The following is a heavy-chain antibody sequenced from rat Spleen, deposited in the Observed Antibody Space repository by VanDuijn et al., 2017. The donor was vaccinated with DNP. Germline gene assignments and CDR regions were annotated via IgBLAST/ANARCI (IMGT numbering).Heavy chain of an antibody. Sequence: QVQMKETGPGLVQTTQTLSVTCTVSGFSLTSYGVHWVRQVPGKGLEWMGIIWGDGSTTYNAALKSRLSISRDTSKSQVFLAMNSLQTDDTAVYYCMVSTFAYWGQGTLVTVCS. CDR1: GFSLTSYG. V-gene: IGHV2-77*01. J-gene: IGHJ3*01. CDR3: MVSTFAY. CDR2: IWGDGST. D-gene: IGHD1-3*01.